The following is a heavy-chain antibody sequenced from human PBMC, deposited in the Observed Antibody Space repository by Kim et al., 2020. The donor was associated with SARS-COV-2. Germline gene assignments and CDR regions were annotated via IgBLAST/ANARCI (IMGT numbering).Heavy chain of an antibody. J-gene: IGHJ6*02. D-gene: IGHD6-13*01. CDR1: GFTFSSYS. CDR3: ARLLAAAGARRYYYYGMDV. V-gene: IGHV3-21*01. Sequence: GGSLRLSCAASGFTFSSYSMNWVRQAPGKGLEWVSSISSSSSYIYYADSVKGRFTISRDNAKNSLYLQMNSLRAEDTAVYYCARLLAAAGARRYYYYGMDVWGQGTTVTVSS. CDR2: ISSSSSYI.